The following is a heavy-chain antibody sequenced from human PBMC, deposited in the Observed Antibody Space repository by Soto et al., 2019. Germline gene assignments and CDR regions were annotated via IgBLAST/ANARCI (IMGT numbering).Heavy chain of an antibody. CDR2: IYYSGST. D-gene: IGHD3-16*01. Sequence: NPSETLSLTCTVSGGSISSGGYYWSWIRQHPGKGLEWIGYIYYSGSTYYNPSLKSRVTISVDTSKNQFSLKLSSVTAADTAVYYCARGLRLGETDAFDIWGQGTMVTVSS. J-gene: IGHJ3*02. CDR3: ARGLRLGETDAFDI. V-gene: IGHV4-31*03. CDR1: GGSISSGGYY.